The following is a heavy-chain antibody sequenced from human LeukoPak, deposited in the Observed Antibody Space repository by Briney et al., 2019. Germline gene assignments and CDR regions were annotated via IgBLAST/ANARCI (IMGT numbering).Heavy chain of an antibody. CDR2: INPNSGGT. Sequence: ASVKVSCKASGYTFTGYYMHWVRPAPGQGLAWMGWINPNSGGTNYAQKFQGRVTMTRDTSISTAYMELSRLRSDDTAVYYCASILTPPRNDAFDIWGQGTMVTVSS. D-gene: IGHD2-15*01. CDR1: GYTFTGYY. V-gene: IGHV1-2*02. CDR3: ASILTPPRNDAFDI. J-gene: IGHJ3*02.